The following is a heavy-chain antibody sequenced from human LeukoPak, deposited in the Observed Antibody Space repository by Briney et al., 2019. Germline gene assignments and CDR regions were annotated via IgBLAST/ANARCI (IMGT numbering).Heavy chain of an antibody. J-gene: IGHJ4*02. D-gene: IGHD3-22*01. CDR2: IYPGDSDT. CDR1: GYSFTTYW. CDR3: ARQSHDSSGHSVY. V-gene: IGHV5-51*01. Sequence: GESLKISCKGSGYSFTTYWIGWVRQMPGKGLEWMGIIYPGDSDTRYSPSFQGQVTISADKSINTAYLQWSSLRASDTAMYYCARQSHDSSGHSVYWGQGTLVTVSA.